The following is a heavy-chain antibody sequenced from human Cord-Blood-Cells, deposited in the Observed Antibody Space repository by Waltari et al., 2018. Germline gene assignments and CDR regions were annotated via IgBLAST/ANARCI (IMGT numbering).Heavy chain of an antibody. V-gene: IGHV5-51*01. J-gene: IGHJ6*02. CDR3: ARHITGTHKYYYYYGMDV. CDR1: GYSFTSYW. Sequence: EVQLVQSGAEVKKPGESLKISCKGSGYSFTSYWIGWVRQMTGKGLEWMGIIYPGDSDTRYSPSFQGQVTISADKSISTAYLQWSSLKASDTAMYYCARHITGTHKYYYYYGMDVWGQGTTVTVSS. D-gene: IGHD1-7*01. CDR2: IYPGDSDT.